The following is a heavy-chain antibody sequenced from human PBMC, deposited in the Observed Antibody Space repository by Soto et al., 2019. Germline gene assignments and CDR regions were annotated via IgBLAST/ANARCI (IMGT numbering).Heavy chain of an antibody. CDR2: IRSKAYGGTT. V-gene: IGHV3-49*03. CDR1: GFTFGDYA. CDR3: TRGPRAFDN. Sequence: GGSLRLSCTASGFTFGDYAMSWFRQAPGKGLEWVGFIRSKAYGGTTEYAASVKGRFTISRDETKSTAYMQVNTLKTEDTSVYNCTRGPRAFDNWGQGTMVTVSS. J-gene: IGHJ3*02.